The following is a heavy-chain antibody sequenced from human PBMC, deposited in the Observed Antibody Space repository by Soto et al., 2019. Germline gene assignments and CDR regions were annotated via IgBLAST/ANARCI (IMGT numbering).Heavy chain of an antibody. CDR3: ARSREFDY. CDR1: GGTISGYF. CDR2: INDSGDT. V-gene: IGHV4-34*01. Sequence: SETLSLTCAVHGGTISGYFWSCIRQSPGKGLEWIGEINDSGDTNYNPSLKSRVAISIDTSTNQFSLRMSSVTAADTAVYYCARSREFDYWSQGTLVTVSS. J-gene: IGHJ4*02.